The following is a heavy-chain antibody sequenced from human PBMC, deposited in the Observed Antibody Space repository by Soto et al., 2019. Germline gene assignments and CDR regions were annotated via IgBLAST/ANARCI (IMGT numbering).Heavy chain of an antibody. D-gene: IGHD6-13*01. CDR2: ISYDGSNK. J-gene: IGHJ5*02. CDR3: ARDSYSSSWHPRNWFDP. CDR1: GFTFSSYA. Sequence: GGSLRLSCAASGFTFSSYAMHWVRQAPGKGLEWVAVISYDGSNKYYADSVKGRFTISRDNSKNTLYLQMNSLRAEDTAVYYCARDSYSSSWHPRNWFDPWGQGTLVTVSS. V-gene: IGHV3-30-3*01.